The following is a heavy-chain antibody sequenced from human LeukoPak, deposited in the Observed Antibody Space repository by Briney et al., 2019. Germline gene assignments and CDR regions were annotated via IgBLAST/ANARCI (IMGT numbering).Heavy chain of an antibody. CDR3: ARVALLRYFDGCMDV. Sequence: ASVKVSCKASGYTFTSYDINWVRQATGQGLGWMGWMNPNSGNTGYAQKFQGRVTMTRNTSISTAYMELSSLRSEDTAVYYCARVALLRYFDGCMDVWGKGTTVTVSS. J-gene: IGHJ6*03. D-gene: IGHD3-9*01. CDR1: GYTFTSYD. CDR2: MNPNSGNT. V-gene: IGHV1-8*01.